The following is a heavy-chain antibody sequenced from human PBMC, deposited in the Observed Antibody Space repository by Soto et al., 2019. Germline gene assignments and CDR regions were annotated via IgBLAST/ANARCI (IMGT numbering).Heavy chain of an antibody. J-gene: IGHJ6*04. CDR2: IIPIFGTA. CDR1: GGTFSSYA. Sequence: QVQLVQSGAEVKKPGSSVKVSCKASGGTFSSYAISWVRQAPGQGLEWMGGIIPIFGTANYAQKFQGRARITAEDSRSPAARELSSLRSGNRPVFYWGGVFWGVYPSRSSYCGMAVWGKGPTLPVPS. V-gene: IGHV1-69*01. D-gene: IGHD3-16*02. CDR3: GGVFWGVYPSRSSYCGMAV.